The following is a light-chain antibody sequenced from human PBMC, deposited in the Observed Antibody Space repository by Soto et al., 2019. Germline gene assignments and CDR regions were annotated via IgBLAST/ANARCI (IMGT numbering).Light chain of an antibody. V-gene: IGKV3-20*01. CDR3: HQFQNSPWT. J-gene: IGKJ1*01. CDR1: QTVGVR. Sequence: EIVLTQSPATLSSSPGERATLSCRASQTVGVRLAWYQHKPGQAPRLLIYGASSRATGIPDRFSGSGSGTHFTLTINRLEPEDVAVYYCHQFQNSPWTFGQGAKVDIK. CDR2: GAS.